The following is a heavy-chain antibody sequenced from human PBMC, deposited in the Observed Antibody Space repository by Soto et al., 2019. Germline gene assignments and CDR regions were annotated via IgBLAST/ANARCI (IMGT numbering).Heavy chain of an antibody. V-gene: IGHV3-23*01. CDR1: GFTFRTYA. Sequence: GGSLILPCAASGFTFRTYAMPRVRKAPGRGLEWVSAISGSGGSVYQVDAEKGEFTISRDNAMNTLYLQMNSLRAEDTAVYYCARISDFWSGFPFDYRGPGTLVTVSS. D-gene: IGHD3-3*01. CDR3: ARISDFWSGFPFDY. J-gene: IGHJ4*02. CDR2: ISGSGGSV.